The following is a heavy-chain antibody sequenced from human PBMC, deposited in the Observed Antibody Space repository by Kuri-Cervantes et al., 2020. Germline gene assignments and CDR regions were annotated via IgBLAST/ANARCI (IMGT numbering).Heavy chain of an antibody. CDR2: IYSGGST. CDR1: GFTFSSYD. V-gene: IGHV3-53*01. D-gene: IGHD5-18*01. J-gene: IGHJ4*02. Sequence: GESLKISCAASGFTFSSYDMHWVRQAPEKGLEWVSVIYSGGSTYYADSVKGRFTMSRDNSKNTVYLQMNSLRAEDTAVYYCARDLGQLWVSWGQGTLVTVSS. CDR3: ARDLGQLWVS.